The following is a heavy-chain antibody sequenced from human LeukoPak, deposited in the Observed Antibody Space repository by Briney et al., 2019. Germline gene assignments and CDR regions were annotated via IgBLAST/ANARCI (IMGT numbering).Heavy chain of an antibody. CDR2: IYSGGST. D-gene: IGHD5-24*01. V-gene: IGHV3-66*02. CDR1: GFTVSSNY. J-gene: IGHJ4*02. Sequence: GGSLRLSCAASGFTVSSNYMSWVRQAPGKGLEWVSVIYSGGSTYYADSVKGRFTISRDNSKNTLYLQMNSLRAEDTAVYYCARARRDRYKYAGGRWYYFDYWGQGTLVTVSS. CDR3: ARARRDRYKYAGGRWYYFDY.